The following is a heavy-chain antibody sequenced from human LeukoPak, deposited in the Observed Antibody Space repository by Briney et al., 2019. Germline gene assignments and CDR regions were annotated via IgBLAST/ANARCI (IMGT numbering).Heavy chain of an antibody. Sequence: PGGSLRLFCVASEFSFSSYAMHWVRQAPGKGLEWVAVISYDGSNKYYADSVKGRFTISRDNSKNTLYLQMNSLRAEDTAVYYCARVVGANKDYWGQGTLVTVSS. D-gene: IGHD1-26*01. CDR3: ARVVGANKDY. J-gene: IGHJ4*02. CDR2: ISYDGSNK. V-gene: IGHV3-30-3*01. CDR1: EFSFSSYA.